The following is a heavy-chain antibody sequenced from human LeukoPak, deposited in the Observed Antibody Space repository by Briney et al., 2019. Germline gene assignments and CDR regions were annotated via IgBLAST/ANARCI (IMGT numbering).Heavy chain of an antibody. CDR3: ARGGRGWSLGAFDI. J-gene: IGHJ3*02. D-gene: IGHD1-26*01. V-gene: IGHV1-3*02. CDR1: GYTFTSYA. CDR2: SNAGNGNT. Sequence: GASVRVSCTASGYTFTSYAMHWVRQAPGQRLEWMGWSNAGNGNTKYSQEFQGRVTITRDTSASTAYMELSSLRSEDMAVYYCARGGRGWSLGAFDIWGQGTMVTVSS.